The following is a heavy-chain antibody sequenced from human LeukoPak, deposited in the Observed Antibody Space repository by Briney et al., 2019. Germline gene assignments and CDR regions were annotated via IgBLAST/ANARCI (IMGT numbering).Heavy chain of an antibody. J-gene: IGHJ4*02. V-gene: IGHV3-7*01. CDR3: ARERMYSGSGSTYPYYDY. D-gene: IGHD3-10*01. CDR1: GFTFSSYW. Sequence: PGGSLRLSCAASGFTFSSYWMSWVRQSPGKGLEWVANIKPDGCEKYFMDSVKGRFTISRDNAKNALYLEMNSLRAEDTAEYFCARERMYSGSGSTYPYYDYWGQGTLVTVSS. CDR2: IKPDGCEK.